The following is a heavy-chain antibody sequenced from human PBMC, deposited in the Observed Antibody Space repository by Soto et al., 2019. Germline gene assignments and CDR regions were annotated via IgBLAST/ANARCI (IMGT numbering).Heavy chain of an antibody. CDR1: GATFSGYA. J-gene: IGHJ4*02. CDR3: VVMGNVAVSNPRSFDY. V-gene: IGHV1-69*18. CDR2: IVPIFETS. D-gene: IGHD6-19*01. Sequence: QVQLVQSGAEVKKPGSSVKVSCKASGATFSGYAINWVRQAPGQGLEWLGRIVPIFETSNYAERFQGRVAITADESTTTVYMELTNLTHEDTAVYYSVVMGNVAVSNPRSFDYWGQGTQVTVSS.